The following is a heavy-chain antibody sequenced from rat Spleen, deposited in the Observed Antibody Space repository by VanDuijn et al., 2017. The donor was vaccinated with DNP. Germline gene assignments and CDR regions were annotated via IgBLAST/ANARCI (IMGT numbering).Heavy chain of an antibody. CDR1: GFTFSNYD. CDR3: ARHGYVYYGLLGDY. Sequence: EVQLVESGGGLVQPGRSLKLSCAASGFTFSNYDMAWVRQAPTKGLEWVASISTSGGSTYYRDSVKGRFTVSRDNAKSTLYLQMDSLRSEDKATYYCARHGYVYYGLLGDYWGQGVMVTVSS. CDR2: ISTSGGST. V-gene: IGHV5-25*01. D-gene: IGHD1-6*01. J-gene: IGHJ2*01.